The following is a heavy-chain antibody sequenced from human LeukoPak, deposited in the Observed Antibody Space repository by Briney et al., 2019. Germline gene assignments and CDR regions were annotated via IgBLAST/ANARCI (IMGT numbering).Heavy chain of an antibody. D-gene: IGHD3-10*01. V-gene: IGHV4-39*01. CDR2: IRYSGTT. Sequence: SETLSLTCNVSGGSISDNDYSWDWIRQPPGKGLEWMGCIRYSGTTYSNPSLKSRISISVDTSKSQFSLKLRSVTAADTAVYYCAGRYYFVSGSYYPFDFWGQGTLVTVSS. J-gene: IGHJ4*02. CDR3: AGRYYFVSGSYYPFDF. CDR1: GGSISDNDYS.